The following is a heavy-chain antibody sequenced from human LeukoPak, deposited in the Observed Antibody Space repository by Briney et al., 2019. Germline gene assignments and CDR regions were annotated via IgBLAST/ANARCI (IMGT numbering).Heavy chain of an antibody. J-gene: IGHJ4*02. CDR3: ASGAGRYSGYDYPDRI. Sequence: PGGSLRLSCAASGFTFSSYSVNWVRQAPGKGLEWVSSISSSSSYIYYADSVKGRFTISRDNAKNSLYLQMNSLRAEDTAVYYCASGAGRYSGYDYPDRIWGQGTLVTVSS. CDR1: GFTFSSYS. CDR2: ISSSSSYI. V-gene: IGHV3-21*01. D-gene: IGHD5-12*01.